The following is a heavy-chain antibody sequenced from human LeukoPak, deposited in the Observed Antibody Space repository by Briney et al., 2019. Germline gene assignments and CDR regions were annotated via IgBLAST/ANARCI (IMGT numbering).Heavy chain of an antibody. CDR1: GFTFSSYW. J-gene: IGHJ6*03. CDR2: INSGGSST. Sequence: PGGSLRLSCAASGFTFSSYWMHWVRQAPGKGLVWVSRINSGGSSTSYADSVKGRFTISRDNAKNTLYLRMNSLRAEDTAVYYCARYHQLLSANYYYYYMDVWGKGTTVTVSS. D-gene: IGHD2-2*01. CDR3: ARYHQLLSANYYYYYMDV. V-gene: IGHV3-74*01.